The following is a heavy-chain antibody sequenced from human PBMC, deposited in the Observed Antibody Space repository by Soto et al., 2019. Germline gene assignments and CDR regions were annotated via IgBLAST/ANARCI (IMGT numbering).Heavy chain of an antibody. V-gene: IGHV3-11*06. D-gene: IGHD6-19*01. CDR3: ARDPINGYSSGWQLTGWFDP. CDR1: GFTFSDYY. CDR2: ISSSSSYT. Sequence: GGSLRLSCAASGFTFSDYYMSWIRQAPGKGLEWVSYISSSSSYTNYADSVKGRFTISRDNAKNSLYLQLNSLRAEDTAVYYCARDPINGYSSGWQLTGWFDPWGQGTLVTVSS. J-gene: IGHJ5*02.